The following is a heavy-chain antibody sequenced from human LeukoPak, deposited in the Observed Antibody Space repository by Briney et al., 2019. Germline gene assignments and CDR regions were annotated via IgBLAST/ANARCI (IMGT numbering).Heavy chain of an antibody. CDR2: ISVYNVNT. CDR1: GYTFTDYN. Sequence: ASVKVSCKASGYTFTDYNIHWVRQAPGQGLEWLGWISVYNVNTNYAKKFQGRVTMTRDTSTTTVYMELTGLTSDDTATYYCARDEIFGVGTHFDYWGQGTPVIVSS. V-gene: IGHV1-18*04. D-gene: IGHD3-3*01. CDR3: ARDEIFGVGTHFDY. J-gene: IGHJ4*02.